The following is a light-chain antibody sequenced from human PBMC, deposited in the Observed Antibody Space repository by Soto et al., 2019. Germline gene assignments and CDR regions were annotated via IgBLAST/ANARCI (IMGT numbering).Light chain of an antibody. CDR2: EVT. CDR1: SSDIGGYNY. Sequence: QSALTQPPSASGFPGQSVTISCTGTSSDIGGYNYVSWYQQHPGKAPKLMIYEVTKRPSGVPDRFSGSKSGNTASLTVSGLQAEDEADYYCSSHAGRKKVFGGGTKLTVL. CDR3: SSHAGRKKV. V-gene: IGLV2-8*01. J-gene: IGLJ2*01.